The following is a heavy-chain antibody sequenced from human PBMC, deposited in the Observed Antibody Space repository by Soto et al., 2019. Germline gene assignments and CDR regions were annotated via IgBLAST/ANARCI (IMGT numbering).Heavy chain of an antibody. V-gene: IGHV1-46*01. CDR2: INPNDRTT. J-gene: IGHJ4*02. CDR3: TSTITRSSEWFFDY. CDR1: GYTFTTYF. Sequence: QVPLVQSGPEVKEPGASVKVSCKTSGYTFTTYFIQWVRQAPGQGLEWVGLINPNDRTTRYAQKLQGRITMTQDTSTSTVFMEMRGLSFEDTDMYYCTSTITRSSEWFFDYWGQGAPVTVSS. D-gene: IGHD3-3*01.